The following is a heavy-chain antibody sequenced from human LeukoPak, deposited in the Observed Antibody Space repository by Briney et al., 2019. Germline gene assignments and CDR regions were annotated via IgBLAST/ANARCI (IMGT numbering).Heavy chain of an antibody. J-gene: IGHJ1*01. V-gene: IGHV3-33*01. CDR3: ARDSEAYCGGDCYAPPSYFQH. D-gene: IGHD2-21*02. Sequence: GGSLRLSCAASGFTFSSYGMHWVRQAPGKGLEWVAVIWYDGSNKYYADSVKGRFTISRDNSKNTLYLQMNSLRAEDTAVYYCARDSEAYCGGDCYAPPSYFQHWGQGTLVTVSS. CDR1: GFTFSSYG. CDR2: IWYDGSNK.